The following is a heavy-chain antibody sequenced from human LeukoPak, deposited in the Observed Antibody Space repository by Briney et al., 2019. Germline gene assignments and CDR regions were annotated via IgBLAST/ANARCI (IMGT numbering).Heavy chain of an antibody. Sequence: VASVKVSCKASGYTFTGYYMHWVRQAPGQGLEWMGRINPNSGGTNYAQKFQGRVTMTRDTSISTAYMGLSRLRSDDTAVYYCARGFNNVLRFLEWLFYFDYWGQGTLVTVSS. V-gene: IGHV1-2*06. CDR1: GYTFTGYY. D-gene: IGHD3-3*01. J-gene: IGHJ4*02. CDR2: INPNSGGT. CDR3: ARGFNNVLRFLEWLFYFDY.